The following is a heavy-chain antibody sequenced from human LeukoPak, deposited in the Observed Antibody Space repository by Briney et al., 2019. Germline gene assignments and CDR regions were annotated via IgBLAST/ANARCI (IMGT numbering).Heavy chain of an antibody. J-gene: IGHJ3*01. V-gene: IGHV5-51*01. CDR3: ARHLFSLVATTEGAFDV. CDR2: IYPSDSDT. CDR1: GSSFTTYW. D-gene: IGHD5-12*01. Sequence: GASLKISCKGSGSSFTTYWIGWVRPMPGKGLEWMGIIYPSDSDTKYSPSFQGQVTISADKSTSTAYLQWSSLKASDTAMYYCARHLFSLVATTEGAFDVWGQGTRVTVSS.